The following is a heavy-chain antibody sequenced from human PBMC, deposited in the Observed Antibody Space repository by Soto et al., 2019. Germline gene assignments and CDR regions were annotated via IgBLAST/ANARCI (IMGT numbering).Heavy chain of an antibody. D-gene: IGHD3-3*01. V-gene: IGHV1-24*01. Sequence: GASVKVSCKVSGYTLTELSMHWVRQAPGKGLEWMGGFDPEDGETIYAQKFQGRVTMTEDTSTDTAYMELSSLRSEDTAVYYCSFGVVDVLRFLEWLLYYFQHWGQGTLVTVSS. CDR3: SFGVVDVLRFLEWLLYYFQH. CDR1: GYTLTELS. CDR2: FDPEDGET. J-gene: IGHJ1*01.